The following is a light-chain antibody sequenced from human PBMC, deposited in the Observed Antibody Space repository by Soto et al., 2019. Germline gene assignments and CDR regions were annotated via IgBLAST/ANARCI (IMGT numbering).Light chain of an antibody. V-gene: IGKV1-9*01. CDR2: SAS. J-gene: IGKJ4*01. Sequence: DIQLTQSPSFLSASVGDRVTITCRASQDISPHLAWYQQKPGRAPKLLIFSASTLQSGVPSGFSGSGSGTEFTLTISSLQPEDFATYYCQQVKHYPLTFGGGTKVEIK. CDR1: QDISPH. CDR3: QQVKHYPLT.